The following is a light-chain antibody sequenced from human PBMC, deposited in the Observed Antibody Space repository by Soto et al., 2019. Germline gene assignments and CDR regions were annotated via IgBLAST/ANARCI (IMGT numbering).Light chain of an antibody. CDR1: SSDVGGFNY. J-gene: IGLJ3*02. Sequence: QSALTQPRSLSGSPGQSVTISCTGTSSDVGGFNYVYWYQQHPGKAPKLVIYDVSKRPSGVPDRFSGSKSGNTASLTISGLQAEDEADYYCCSYAGSYTWVFGGGTKLTVL. V-gene: IGLV2-11*01. CDR3: CSYAGSYTWV. CDR2: DVS.